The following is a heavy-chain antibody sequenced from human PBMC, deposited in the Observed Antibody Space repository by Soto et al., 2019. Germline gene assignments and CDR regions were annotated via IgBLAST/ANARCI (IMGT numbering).Heavy chain of an antibody. CDR2: IIHIVLTA. D-gene: IGHD3-10*01. CDR3: AALDYYGVSGYSYFDY. V-gene: IGHV1-69*12. J-gene: IGHJ4*02. CDR1: GGPFSSHA. Sequence: QVQLVQSWAEVKKPGCSVKVSCKASGGPFSSHAISWVRQAPGQGLEWMGGIIHIVLTANYAQKFQGRVTIIADESTSTAYMELSSLRSKDTAVYYCAALDYYGVSGYSYFDYWGQGTLVTVSS.